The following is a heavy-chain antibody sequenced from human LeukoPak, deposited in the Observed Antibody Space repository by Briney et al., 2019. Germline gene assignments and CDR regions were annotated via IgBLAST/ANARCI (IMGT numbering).Heavy chain of an antibody. D-gene: IGHD5-12*01. CDR1: GFSFSSHS. V-gene: IGHV3-23*01. Sequence: GETLTLTCAVSGFSFSSHSMTWVRQPPGKGLECVSAISCSGGSTYYPDSVKRRFTISRDNSKNALYLQMNSLRAQETVVYYCAKSRRDYDYYDDACDIWAQGTMDTVSS. CDR2: ISCSGGST. J-gene: IGHJ3*02. CDR3: AKSRRDYDYYDDACDI.